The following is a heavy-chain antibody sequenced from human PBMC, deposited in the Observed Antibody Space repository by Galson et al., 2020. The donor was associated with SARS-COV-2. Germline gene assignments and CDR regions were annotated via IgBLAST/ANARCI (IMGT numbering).Heavy chain of an antibody. D-gene: IGHD6-19*01. CDR2: IFFDGSEK. CDR1: GFTFSSYA. Sequence: SLRLSCAASGFTFSSYAMHWVRQAPGKGLEWVAQIFFDGSEKYYGDSVRGRFTISRDSSKNTVYLQMNNLRVDDTAVYYCARDGQSSRGWAFDYWGQGTLLTVSS. CDR3: ARDGQSSRGWAFDY. V-gene: IGHV3-30*04. J-gene: IGHJ4*02.